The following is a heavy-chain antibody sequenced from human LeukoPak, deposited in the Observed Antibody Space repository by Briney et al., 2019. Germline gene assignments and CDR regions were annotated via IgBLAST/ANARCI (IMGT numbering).Heavy chain of an antibody. CDR2: ISSSSSYI. CDR3: ARGVGATTVDY. V-gene: IGHV3-21*01. Sequence: KPGGSLRLSCAASGLTFSSYSMNWVRQAPGKGLEWVSSISSSSSYIYYADSVKGRFTISRDNAKNSLYLQMNSLRAGDTAVYYCARGVGATTVDYWGQGTLVTVSS. CDR1: GLTFSSYS. D-gene: IGHD1-26*01. J-gene: IGHJ4*02.